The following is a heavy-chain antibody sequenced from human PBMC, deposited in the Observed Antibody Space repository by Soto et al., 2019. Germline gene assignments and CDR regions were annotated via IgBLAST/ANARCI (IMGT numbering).Heavy chain of an antibody. V-gene: IGHV1-69*01. CDR2: IIPIFGTA. CDR3: ARDLDYDYVWGSYRYTG. J-gene: IGHJ4*02. D-gene: IGHD3-16*02. Sequence: VQLVQSGAEVKKPGSSVKVSCKASGGTFSSYAISWVRQAPGQGLEWMGGIIPIFGTANYAQKFQGRVTITADESTSTAYMELSSLRSEDTAVYYCARDLDYDYVWGSYRYTGWGQGTLVTVSS. CDR1: GGTFSSYA.